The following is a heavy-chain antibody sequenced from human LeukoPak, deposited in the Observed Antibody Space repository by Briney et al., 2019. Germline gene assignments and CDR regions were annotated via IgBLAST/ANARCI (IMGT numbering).Heavy chain of an antibody. D-gene: IGHD2-8*01. J-gene: IGHJ4*02. CDR3: ATSDQPMLYNYFDY. CDR1: GYTFTNYY. CDR2: INPNSGGT. Sequence: ASVTVSCKASGYTFTNYYMHWVRQAPGQGLEWMGWINPNSGGTKYAQKFQGRVIMTSDTSITTFYMELSSLRSDDTAVFYCATSDQPMLYNYFDYWGQGTLVTVSS. V-gene: IGHV1-2*02.